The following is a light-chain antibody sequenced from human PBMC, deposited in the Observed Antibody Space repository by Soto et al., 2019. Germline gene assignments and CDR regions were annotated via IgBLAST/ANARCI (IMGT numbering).Light chain of an antibody. J-gene: IGLJ2*01. CDR1: SYNIGSNS. Sequence: QSVLTQPPSASGTPGQRVTISCSGSSYNIGSNSVYWYHQLPGTAPKLLIYGNDERPSGVPDRFSGYKSVTSASLAISGLQSEDEADYYCAAWDDSLNGVLFGGGTKLTVL. V-gene: IGLV1-44*01. CDR2: GND. CDR3: AAWDDSLNGVL.